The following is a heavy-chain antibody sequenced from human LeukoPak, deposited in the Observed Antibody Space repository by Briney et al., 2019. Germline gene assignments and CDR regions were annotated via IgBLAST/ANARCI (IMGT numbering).Heavy chain of an antibody. CDR1: GFTFSSFA. CDR2: ISASGGST. Sequence: GGSLRLSCAASGFTFSSFATSWVRQAPGKGLEWVSGISASGGSTYYADSVKGRFTISRDNSKNTLYLQMNSLRAEDTAVYYCAKGFYDNSASGVFDIWGQGTRVTVSS. J-gene: IGHJ3*02. D-gene: IGHD3-22*01. V-gene: IGHV3-23*01. CDR3: AKGFYDNSASGVFDI.